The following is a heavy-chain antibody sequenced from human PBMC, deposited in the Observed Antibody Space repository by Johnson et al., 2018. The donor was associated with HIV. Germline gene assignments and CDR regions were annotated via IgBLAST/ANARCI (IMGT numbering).Heavy chain of an antibody. CDR3: ARDWTSANGIDAFDI. CDR2: LLNDGNTE. D-gene: IGHD3/OR15-3a*01. V-gene: IGHV3-30-3*01. CDR1: GFIFSNYA. J-gene: IGHJ3*02. Sequence: QVQLVESGGGVVQPGRSLRLSCAASGFIFSNYAMHWVRQAPGKGLEWVAVLLNDGNTEYVDSVKGRFTISSDISKNTLYLQMNSLRPEDTAVYYCARDWTSANGIDAFDIWGQGTMVTVSS.